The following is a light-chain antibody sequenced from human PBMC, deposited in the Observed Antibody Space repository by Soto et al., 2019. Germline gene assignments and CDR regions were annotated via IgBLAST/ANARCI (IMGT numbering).Light chain of an antibody. CDR1: SSNIENNY. Sequence: QSVLTQPPSVSAAPGQRVTISCSGTSSNIENNYVSWYQHLPGTAPKLLIYEINKRPSGIPDRFSGSKSGTSATLGITGLQTGDEADYHCGTWDTSLRAVVFGGGTKLTVL. CDR2: EIN. J-gene: IGLJ2*01. V-gene: IGLV1-51*02. CDR3: GTWDTSLRAVV.